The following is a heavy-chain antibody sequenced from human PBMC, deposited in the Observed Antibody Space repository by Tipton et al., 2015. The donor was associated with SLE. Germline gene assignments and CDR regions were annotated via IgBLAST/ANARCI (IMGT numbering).Heavy chain of an antibody. D-gene: IGHD6-13*01. CDR2: IYYSGST. CDR1: GGSISSSSYY. Sequence: TLSLTCTVSGGSISSSSYYWGWIRQPPGKGLEWIGSIYYSGSTYYNPSLKSRVTISVDTSKNQFSLKLSSVTAADTAVYYCARGLGAAAGDYWGQGTLVTVSS. V-gene: IGHV4-39*07. CDR3: ARGLGAAAGDY. J-gene: IGHJ4*02.